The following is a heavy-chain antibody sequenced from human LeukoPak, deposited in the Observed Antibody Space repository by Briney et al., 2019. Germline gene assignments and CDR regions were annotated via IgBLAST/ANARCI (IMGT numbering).Heavy chain of an antibody. J-gene: IGHJ3*02. V-gene: IGHV1-69*13. CDR2: IIPIFGTA. CDR1: GGTFSSYA. D-gene: IGHD2-2*01. Sequence: SVKVSCKASGGTFSSYAISWVRQAPGQGLEWMEGIIPIFGTANYAQKFQGRVTITADESTSTAYMELSSLRSEDTAVYYCARGIVVVPAAIRAFDIWGQGTMVTVSS. CDR3: ARGIVVVPAAIRAFDI.